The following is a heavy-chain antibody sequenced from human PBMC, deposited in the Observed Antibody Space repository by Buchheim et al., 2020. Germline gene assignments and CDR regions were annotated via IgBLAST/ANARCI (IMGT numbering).Heavy chain of an antibody. D-gene: IGHD4-17*01. CDR3: ARGGDDYGDYYGLDV. J-gene: IGHJ6*02. CDR1: GFIFSSNW. V-gene: IGHV3-74*01. CDR2: INSDGSSV. Sequence: EVQLVESGGGLVQPGGSLRLSCAASGFIFSSNWMHWVRQAPGKGLVWVSRINSDGSSVFYADSVKGQFTISRDNAKNTLYLQMNSLRAEDTAVYYCARGGDDYGDYYGLDVWGQGTT.